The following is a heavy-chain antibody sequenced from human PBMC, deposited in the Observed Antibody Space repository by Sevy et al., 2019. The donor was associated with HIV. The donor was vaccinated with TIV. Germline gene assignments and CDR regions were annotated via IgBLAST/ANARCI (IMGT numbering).Heavy chain of an antibody. V-gene: IGHV1-18*01. Sequence: ASVKVSCKASGYIFTSYGISWVRQAPGRRLEWVGWISPYKGTTNYAQKFQGRVTMTTDTSTFTVYMQLRSLRSDDTAIYYCARDRAYDYIWGTFPYRDFWGQGTLVTVSS. D-gene: IGHD3-16*01. CDR2: ISPYKGTT. J-gene: IGHJ4*02. CDR1: GYIFTSYG. CDR3: ARDRAYDYIWGTFPYRDF.